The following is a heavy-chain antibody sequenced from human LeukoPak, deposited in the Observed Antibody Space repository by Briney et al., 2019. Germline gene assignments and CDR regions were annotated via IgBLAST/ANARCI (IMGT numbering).Heavy chain of an antibody. Sequence: GGSLRLSCAASGFTFSSYWMSWVRQAPEKGLEWVANIKQDGSEKYYVDSVKGRFTISRDNAKNSLYLQMNRLRAEDTAVYYCVRDWPGDSYGADPWGQGTLVTVSS. CDR2: IKQDGSEK. D-gene: IGHD5-18*01. CDR3: VRDWPGDSYGADP. J-gene: IGHJ5*02. CDR1: GFTFSSYW. V-gene: IGHV3-7*01.